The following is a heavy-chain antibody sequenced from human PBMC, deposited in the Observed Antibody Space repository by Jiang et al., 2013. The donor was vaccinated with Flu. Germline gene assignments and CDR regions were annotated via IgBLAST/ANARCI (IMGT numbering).Heavy chain of an antibody. V-gene: IGHV4-39*01. Sequence: GLVKPSETLSLTCTVSGGSISSSSYYWGWIRQPPGKGLEWIGSIYYSGSTYYNPSLKSRVTISVDTSKNQFSLKLSSVTAADTAVYYCARHGYDQVAAISYYYYGMDVWGQGTTVTVSS. CDR3: ARHGYDQVAAISYYYYGMDV. J-gene: IGHJ6*02. CDR1: GGSISSSSYY. D-gene: IGHD2-15*01. CDR2: IYYSGST.